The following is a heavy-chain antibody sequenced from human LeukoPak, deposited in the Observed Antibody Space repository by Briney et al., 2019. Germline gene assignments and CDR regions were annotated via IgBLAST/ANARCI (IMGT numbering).Heavy chain of an antibody. J-gene: IGHJ4*02. D-gene: IGHD6-19*01. V-gene: IGHV3-21*01. CDR1: GFTFSSYS. CDR2: ISSSSSYI. Sequence: GGSLRLSCAASGFTFSSYSMNWVRQAPGKGLEWVSSISSSSSYIYYADSVKGRFTISRDDAKNSLYLQMNSLRAEDTAVYYCARVGQQWEPLDYWGQGTLVTVSS. CDR3: ARVGQQWEPLDY.